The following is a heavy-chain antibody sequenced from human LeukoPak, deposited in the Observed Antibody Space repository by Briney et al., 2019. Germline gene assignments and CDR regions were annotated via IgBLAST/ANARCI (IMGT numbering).Heavy chain of an antibody. J-gene: IGHJ6*03. V-gene: IGHV3-74*01. CDR3: ARDGVIVRQYYDSRVHYYMDV. CDR2: INSDGSST. Sequence: PGGSLRLSCAASGFTFSSYWMHWVRHAPGKGLVWVSRINSDGSSTSYADSVKGRFTISRDNAKNTLYLQMNSLRAEDTAVYYCARDGVIVRQYYDSRVHYYMDVWGKGTTVTVSS. CDR1: GFTFSSYW. D-gene: IGHD3-22*01.